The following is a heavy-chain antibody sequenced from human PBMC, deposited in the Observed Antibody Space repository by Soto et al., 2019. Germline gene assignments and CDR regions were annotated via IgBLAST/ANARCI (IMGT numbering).Heavy chain of an antibody. V-gene: IGHV3-21*01. CDR1: GFTFSSYS. J-gene: IGHJ4*02. Sequence: EVQLVESGGGLVKPGGSLRLSCAASGFTFSSYSMNWVRQAPGKGLEWVSSISSSSSYIYYADSVKGRFTISRDNAQNSLYLQMNSLRAEDTAVYYCAREGYDSSGYLCLFDYWGQGTLDTVSS. D-gene: IGHD3-22*01. CDR2: ISSSSSYI. CDR3: AREGYDSSGYLCLFDY.